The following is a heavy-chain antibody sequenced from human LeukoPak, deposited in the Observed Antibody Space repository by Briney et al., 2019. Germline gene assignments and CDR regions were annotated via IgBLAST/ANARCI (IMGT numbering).Heavy chain of an antibody. CDR3: AKDSGRDYFPDAFDI. J-gene: IGHJ3*02. Sequence: PGGSLRLSCAASGFTFSSYIMHWVRQAPGKGLEWVAFIRYDGSNKYYADSVKGRFTISRDNSKNTLYLQMNSLRPEDTAVYYCAKDSGRDYFPDAFDIWGQGTMVTVSS. V-gene: IGHV3-30*02. CDR1: GFTFSSYI. D-gene: IGHD3-22*01. CDR2: IRYDGSNK.